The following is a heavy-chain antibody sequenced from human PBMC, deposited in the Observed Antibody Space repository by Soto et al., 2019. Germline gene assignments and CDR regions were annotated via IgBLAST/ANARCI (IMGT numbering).Heavy chain of an antibody. CDR1: GFTFDTNG. Sequence: EVQLLDSGGGLVQPGGSLRLSCAASGFTFDTNGMTWVRQVPGKGLEWVSAISAGGGTTYYADPVKGRFTISRDNSKNMLYRQMNRLRAEDPAVYYCAKVRRDFAWLSELDYFDYWGQGTPVTVSS. D-gene: IGHD3-9*01. CDR3: AKVRRDFAWLSELDYFDY. CDR2: ISAGGGTT. J-gene: IGHJ4*02. V-gene: IGHV3-23*01.